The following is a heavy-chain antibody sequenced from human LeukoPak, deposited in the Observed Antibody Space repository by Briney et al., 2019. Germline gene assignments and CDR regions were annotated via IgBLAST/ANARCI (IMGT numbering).Heavy chain of an antibody. CDR3: ARGPNSNWSGLDF. CDR2: ISPTGSTT. Sequence: GGSLRLSCTTSGFSFSGHWMHWARQLPGKGLVWVSRISPTGSTTSYADSVKGRFTVSRDNAKNTLYLQVNNLRAEDTAVYYCARGPNSNWSGLDFWGQGTLLTVSS. V-gene: IGHV3-74*01. D-gene: IGHD6-6*01. J-gene: IGHJ4*02. CDR1: GFSFSGHW.